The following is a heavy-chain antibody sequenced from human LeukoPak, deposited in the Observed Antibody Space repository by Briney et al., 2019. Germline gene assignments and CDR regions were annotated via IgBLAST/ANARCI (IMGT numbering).Heavy chain of an antibody. CDR3: AKFFHEWQQLPLEAFDI. CDR2: ISSSSSYI. V-gene: IGHV3-21*01. J-gene: IGHJ3*02. Sequence: GGSLRLSCAASGFTFSSYGMHWVRQAPGKGLEWVSSISSSSSYIYYADSVKGRFTISRDNAKNSLYLQMNSLRAEGTAVYYCAKFFHEWQQLPLEAFDIWGQGTMVTVSS. CDR1: GFTFSSYG. D-gene: IGHD6-13*01.